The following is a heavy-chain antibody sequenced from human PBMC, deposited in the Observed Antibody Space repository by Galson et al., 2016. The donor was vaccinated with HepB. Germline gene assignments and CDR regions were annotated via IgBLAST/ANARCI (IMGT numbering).Heavy chain of an antibody. CDR2: IDVTGSKT. D-gene: IGHD6-19*01. V-gene: IGHV3-23*05. CDR1: GFTFNNFA. CDR3: ARPGWVDGKSNDGVDV. J-gene: IGHJ6*02. Sequence: SLRLSCAASGFTFNNFAMSWVRQAPGKGLEWVSAIDVTGSKTYYADSVKGRFTISRDNSKNTVDLQVNTLRADDTAIYYCARPGWVDGKSNDGVDVWGQGATVIVSS.